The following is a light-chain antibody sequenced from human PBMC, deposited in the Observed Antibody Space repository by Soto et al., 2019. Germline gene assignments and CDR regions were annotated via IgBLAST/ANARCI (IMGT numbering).Light chain of an antibody. V-gene: IGKV3-11*01. CDR2: DAS. CDR1: QSVSSS. J-gene: IGKJ2*01. CDR3: QQRSNWS. Sequence: EIVLTQSPATLSLSPGERATLSCRASQSVSSSLAWYQQKPGQAPRLLIYDASNRATGIPARFSGSGSGTDFTLTISSLEPEDFAVYYSQQRSNWSFGQGTKLEIK.